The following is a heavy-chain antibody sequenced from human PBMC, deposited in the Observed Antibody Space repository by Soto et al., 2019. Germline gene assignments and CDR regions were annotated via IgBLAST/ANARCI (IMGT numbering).Heavy chain of an antibody. D-gene: IGHD6-6*01. CDR3: ARGPRSSSAFQRVLLRQYGMDV. J-gene: IGHJ6*02. Sequence: QVQLVQSGAEVKKPGASVKVSCKASGYTFTSYDINWVRQATGQGLEWMGWMNPKSGNTGYAQKFQGRQDMASNTSISTGYMELRSMRSEDTAVYYGARGPRSSSAFQRVLLRQYGMDVRGQGPTVTVSS. CDR1: GYTFTSYD. V-gene: IGHV1-8*01. CDR2: MNPKSGNT.